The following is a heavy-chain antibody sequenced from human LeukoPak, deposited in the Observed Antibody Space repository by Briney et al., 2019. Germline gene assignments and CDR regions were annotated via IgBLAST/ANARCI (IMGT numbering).Heavy chain of an antibody. Sequence: ASVKVSCKTSGYSFTNNYMHWVRQAPGQGLEWMGIINPSGGSTSYAQKFQGRVTMTRDTSTSTVYMELSSLRSEDTVVYYCARENDSSGYRWFDPWGQGTLVTVSS. CDR1: GYSFTNNY. D-gene: IGHD3-22*01. CDR2: INPSGGST. V-gene: IGHV1-46*01. J-gene: IGHJ5*02. CDR3: ARENDSSGYRWFDP.